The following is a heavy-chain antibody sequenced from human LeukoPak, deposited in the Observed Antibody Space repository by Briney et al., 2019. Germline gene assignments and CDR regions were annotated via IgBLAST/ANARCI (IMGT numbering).Heavy chain of an antibody. Sequence: GGSLRLSCAASGFAFSTSWMSWVRQAPGKGLEGVANIKQDGSEKNYVDSVKGRFTISRDNAKNSLYLQMNSLRAEDTAVYYCARDLRRGFDYWGQGTLVTVSS. V-gene: IGHV3-7*01. CDR1: GFAFSTSW. D-gene: IGHD3-10*01. J-gene: IGHJ4*02. CDR3: ARDLRRGFDY. CDR2: IKQDGSEK.